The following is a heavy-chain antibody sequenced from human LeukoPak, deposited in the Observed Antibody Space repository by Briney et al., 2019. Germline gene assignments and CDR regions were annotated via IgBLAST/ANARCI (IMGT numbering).Heavy chain of an antibody. CDR2: IYYSGST. V-gene: IGHV4-61*08. J-gene: IGHJ2*01. Sequence: SETLSLTCTVSGGSISSGDYYWSWIRQPPGKGLEWIGYIYYSGSTNYNPSLKSRVTISVDTSKNQFSLKLSSVTAADTAVYYCARLDGYNYVGWYFDLWGRGTLVTVSS. CDR1: GGSISSGDYY. CDR3: ARLDGYNYVGWYFDL. D-gene: IGHD5-24*01.